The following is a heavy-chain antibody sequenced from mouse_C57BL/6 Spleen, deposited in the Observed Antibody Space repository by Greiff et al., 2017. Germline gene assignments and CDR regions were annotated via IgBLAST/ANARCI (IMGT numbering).Heavy chain of an antibody. CDR1: GYTFTDYY. Sequence: VQLQQSGPELVKPGASVKISCKASGYTFTDYYMNWVKQSHGKSLEWIGDINPNNGGTSYNQKFKGKATLTVDKSSSTAYMELRSLTSEDSAVYYCARNGDDYDVGYAMDYWGQGTSVTVSS. V-gene: IGHV1-26*01. CDR3: ARNGDDYDVGYAMDY. D-gene: IGHD2-4*01. CDR2: INPNNGGT. J-gene: IGHJ4*01.